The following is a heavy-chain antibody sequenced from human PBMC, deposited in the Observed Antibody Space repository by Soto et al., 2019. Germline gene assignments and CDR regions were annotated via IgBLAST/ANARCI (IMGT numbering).Heavy chain of an antibody. CDR1: GFTFSSYS. D-gene: IGHD1-26*01. CDR2: ISSSSSYV. Sequence: PGGSLRLSCAASGFTFSSYSMNWVRQAPGKGLEWVSSISSSSSYVYYADSVKGRFTISRDNAKNSLYLQMNSLRAEDTAVYYCASLIPFYLSGSYYDIDYWGQGTLVTVS. J-gene: IGHJ4*02. V-gene: IGHV3-21*01. CDR3: ASLIPFYLSGSYYDIDY.